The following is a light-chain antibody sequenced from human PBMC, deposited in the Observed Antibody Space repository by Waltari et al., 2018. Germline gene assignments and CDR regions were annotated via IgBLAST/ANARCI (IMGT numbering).Light chain of an antibody. V-gene: IGKV1-NL1*01. Sequence: DIQMTQSPSSLSASVGDRVTITCRASQGISYSLAWYQQKPGKAPKLLLYDAFTLKSGVPSRFSGSGSGADDALTISSLQPEDFATYYCQQYSVNPGFGPGTKLEI. CDR3: QQYSVNPG. CDR1: QGISYS. CDR2: DAF. J-gene: IGKJ2*01.